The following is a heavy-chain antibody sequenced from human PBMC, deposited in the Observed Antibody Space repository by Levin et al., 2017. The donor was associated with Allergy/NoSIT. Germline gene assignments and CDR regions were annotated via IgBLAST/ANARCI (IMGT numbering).Heavy chain of an antibody. J-gene: IGHJ6*03. D-gene: IGHD5-18*01. Sequence: ASVKVSCKASGYTFTGYYMHWVRQAPGQGLEWMGWINPNSGGTNYTQKFQGRVTMTRDTSISTAYMELTGLRSDDTAVYYCARDAGYSYGSYISYYFMDVWGKGTTVTVSS. CDR2: INPNSGGT. CDR1: GYTFTGYY. CDR3: ARDAGYSYGSYISYYFMDV. V-gene: IGHV1-2*02.